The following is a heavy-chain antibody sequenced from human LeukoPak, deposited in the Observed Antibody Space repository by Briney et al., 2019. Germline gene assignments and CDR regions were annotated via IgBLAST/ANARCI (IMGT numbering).Heavy chain of an antibody. CDR2: IKEDGSRD. J-gene: IGHJ5*01. Sequence: GGSLRLSCAASGFTFTTYWMSWVRQTPEKGLEWVANIKEDGSRDYYVDSVKGRFTISRDNAKNLLYLQMKSLRAEDTATYYCARDGGGYDSWGQGTLVTVSS. V-gene: IGHV3-7*01. CDR1: GFTFTTYW. CDR3: ARDGGGYDS. D-gene: IGHD5-24*01.